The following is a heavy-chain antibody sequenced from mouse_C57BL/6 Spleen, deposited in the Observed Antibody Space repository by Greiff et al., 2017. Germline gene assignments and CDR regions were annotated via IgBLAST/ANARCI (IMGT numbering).Heavy chain of an antibody. Sequence: QVQLQQPGAELVKPGASVKMSCKASGYTFTSYWITWVKQRPGQGLEWIGDIYPGSGSTNYNEKFKSKATLTVDTSSHTAYMTLSSLPSEDSAVYYCAKSSYYRSNKYYCDYWGQGTTVTVSS. CDR2: IYPGSGST. CDR1: GYTFTSYW. CDR3: AKSSYYRSNKYYCDY. J-gene: IGHJ2*01. V-gene: IGHV1-55*01. D-gene: IGHD1-1*01.